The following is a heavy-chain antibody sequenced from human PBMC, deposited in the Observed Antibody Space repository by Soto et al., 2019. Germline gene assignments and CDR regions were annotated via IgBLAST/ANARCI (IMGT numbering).Heavy chain of an antibody. V-gene: IGHV3-64D*08. J-gene: IGHJ6*02. Sequence: GGSLRLSCSASGFTFSSYAMHWVRQAPGKGLEYVSAISSNGGSTYYADSVKGRFTISRDNSKNTLYLQMSSLRAEDTAVYYCRLVVAATRGTGPYYYGMDVWGQGTTVTVSS. CDR2: ISSNGGST. D-gene: IGHD2-15*01. CDR3: RLVVAATRGTGPYYYGMDV. CDR1: GFTFSSYA.